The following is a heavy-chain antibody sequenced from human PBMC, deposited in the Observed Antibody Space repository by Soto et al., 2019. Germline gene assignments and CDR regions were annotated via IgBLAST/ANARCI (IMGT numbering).Heavy chain of an antibody. CDR1: GFTFSGCV. D-gene: IGHD4-17*01. V-gene: IGHV3-73*02. CDR2: IRNKANNYAA. CDR3: ARSYGDDYYFGLDV. J-gene: IGHJ6*02. Sequence: EVQLVESGGGLVQPGESLKLSCATSGFTFSGCVMHWVRQASGKGLEWVGHIRNKANNYAAAYAGSLKGRFTISRDDSKNTAYLQMDTLKTEDTAAYYCARSYGDDYYFGLDVWGQGTTVTVSS.